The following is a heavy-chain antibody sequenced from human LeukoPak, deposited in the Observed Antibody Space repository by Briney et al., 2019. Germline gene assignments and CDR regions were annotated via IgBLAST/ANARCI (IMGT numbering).Heavy chain of an antibody. D-gene: IGHD6-13*01. CDR2: ICPGDSDT. CDR3: ARSSSPYSSFDY. J-gene: IGHJ4*02. CDR1: GYTFSSNW. Sequence: GESLKISCKGSGYTFSSNWIGWVRQMPGKGLEWMGIICPGDSDTRYSPSFQGQVTISADKSISTAYLQWSSLKASDTAMYYCARSSSPYSSFDYWGQGTLVTVSS. V-gene: IGHV5-51*01.